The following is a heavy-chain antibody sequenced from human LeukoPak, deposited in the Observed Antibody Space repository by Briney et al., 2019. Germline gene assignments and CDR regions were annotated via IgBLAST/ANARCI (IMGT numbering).Heavy chain of an antibody. CDR3: ARVNVYSSSWYYDY. CDR2: IYSGGST. V-gene: IGHV3-66*01. D-gene: IGHD6-13*01. Sequence: GGSLRLSCAASGFTVSGNYMSWVRQAPGKGLEWVSVIYSGGSTYYADSVKGRFTISRDNSKNTLYLQMNSLRAEDTAVYYCARVNVYSSSWYYDYWGQGTLVTVPS. CDR1: GFTVSGNY. J-gene: IGHJ4*02.